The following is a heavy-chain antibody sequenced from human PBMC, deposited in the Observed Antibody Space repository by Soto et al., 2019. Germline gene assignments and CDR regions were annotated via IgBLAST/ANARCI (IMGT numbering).Heavy chain of an antibody. CDR3: ARDVAGGLRLGELSAYFDY. D-gene: IGHD3-16*02. CDR2: ISYNGGNK. Sequence: QVQLVESGGGVVQPGMSLTLSCAASGFTFSTYGMHWVRQAPGKGLEWVAVISYNGGNKYYADAVKGRFTISRDNSQNXLCXKMSGLRPDDTAIYSCARDVAGGLRLGELSAYFDYWGQGTPVTVSS. J-gene: IGHJ4*02. CDR1: GFTFSTYG. V-gene: IGHV3-30*03.